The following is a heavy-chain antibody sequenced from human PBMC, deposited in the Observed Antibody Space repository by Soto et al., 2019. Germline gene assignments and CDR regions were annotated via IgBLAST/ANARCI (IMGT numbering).Heavy chain of an antibody. J-gene: IGHJ6*02. CDR1: GGTFSSYT. D-gene: IGHD3-10*01. CDR2: IIPILGIA. V-gene: IGHV1-69*04. Sequence: SVKVSCKASGGTFSSYTISWVRQAPGQGLEWMGRIIPILGIANYAQKFQGRVTITADKSTSTAYMELSSLRSEDTAVYYCARDYYGSGPLNYYGMDVWGQGTTVTVSS. CDR3: ARDYYGSGPLNYYGMDV.